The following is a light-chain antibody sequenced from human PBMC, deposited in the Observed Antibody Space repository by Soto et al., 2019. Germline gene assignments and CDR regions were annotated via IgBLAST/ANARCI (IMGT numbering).Light chain of an antibody. CDR2: DAS. CDR3: QQYNNWPPWT. Sequence: EVLMTQSPATLSVSPGERVILSCRASQRISNDLAWYQQKAGQAPRLLIYDASTRATGIPARFSGSGSGTEFTLTISSLQSEDFAVYFGQQYNNWPPWTFGQGTKVEIK. J-gene: IGKJ1*01. CDR1: QRISND. V-gene: IGKV3-15*01.